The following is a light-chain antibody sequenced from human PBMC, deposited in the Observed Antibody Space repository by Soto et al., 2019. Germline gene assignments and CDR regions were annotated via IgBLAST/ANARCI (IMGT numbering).Light chain of an antibody. CDR3: QQYGSSRLT. CDR1: QSVSSSC. J-gene: IGKJ4*01. Sequence: EIVLTQSPATLSLSPGERATLSCGASQSVSSSCLAWYQQKPGLAPRLLIYDASSRATGIPDRFSGSGSGTDFTLTISRLEPEDFAVYYCQQYGSSRLTFGGGTKVEIK. V-gene: IGKV3D-20*01. CDR2: DAS.